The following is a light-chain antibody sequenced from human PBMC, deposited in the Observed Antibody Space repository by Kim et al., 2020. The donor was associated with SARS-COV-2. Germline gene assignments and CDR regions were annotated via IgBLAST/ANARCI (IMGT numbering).Light chain of an antibody. CDR2: QDS. CDR3: QAWDSSTVV. Sequence: SVSPGQTASLTCSGDNLGDKYACWYQQKPGQPPVLVIYQDSKRPSGFPTRFSGSNSGNTATLTISGTQAMDEADYYCQAWDSSTVVFGGGTQLTVL. V-gene: IGLV3-1*01. CDR1: NLGDKY. J-gene: IGLJ2*01.